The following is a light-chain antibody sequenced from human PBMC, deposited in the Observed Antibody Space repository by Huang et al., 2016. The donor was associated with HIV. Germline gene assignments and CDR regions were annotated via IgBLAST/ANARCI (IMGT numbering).Light chain of an antibody. V-gene: IGKV3-15*01. CDR2: GAS. Sequence: EVVMTQSPATLSVSPGERATLSCRASQRVSINVAWYQQKPGQAPRLLIYGASTRATGIPSRFSGSVSGTEFTLTISGLQSEDYAVYFCQQYDDWPPYTFGQGTKLEIK. CDR3: QQYDDWPPYT. CDR1: QRVSIN. J-gene: IGKJ2*01.